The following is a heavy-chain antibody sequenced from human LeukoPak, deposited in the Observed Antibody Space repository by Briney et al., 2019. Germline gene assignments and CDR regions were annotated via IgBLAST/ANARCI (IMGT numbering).Heavy chain of an antibody. CDR3: ASNSFDYYGSGSYSVDY. V-gene: IGHV4-34*01. J-gene: IGHJ4*02. CDR2: INHSGST. D-gene: IGHD3-10*01. Sequence: KPSETLSLTCAIYSESFSGYFWSWIRQPPGKGLEWIGEINHSGSTNYNPSLKSRVTISVDTSKNQFSLKLSSVTAADTAVYYCASNSFDYYGSGSYSVDYWGQGTLVTVSS. CDR1: SESFSGYF.